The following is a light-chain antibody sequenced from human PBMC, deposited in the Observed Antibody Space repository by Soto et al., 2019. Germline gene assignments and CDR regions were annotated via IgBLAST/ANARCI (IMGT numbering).Light chain of an antibody. Sequence: QSVLTQPPSVSGAPGQRVTISCTGSSSNIGAGYDVHWYQQLPGTAPKLFMYANSNRPSGVPDRFSGSKSGTSASLAITGLLAEDEADYYCCSAANRPSAVVFGGGTKLTVL. CDR2: ANS. CDR1: SSNIGAGYD. V-gene: IGLV1-40*01. CDR3: CSAANRPSAVV. J-gene: IGLJ2*01.